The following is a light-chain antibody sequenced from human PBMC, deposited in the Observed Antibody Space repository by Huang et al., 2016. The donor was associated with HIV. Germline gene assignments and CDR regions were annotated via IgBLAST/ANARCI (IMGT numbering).Light chain of an antibody. Sequence: DIQMTQSPSSLSASVGDRVTISCRASQGIANHLAWYQQRPGKAPKLLIYAASALQSGVPSRFSGSGSGTEFALTISSLQPEDVATYFCQKYNSAPQTFGPGTKVEIK. J-gene: IGKJ3*01. CDR1: QGIANH. CDR3: QKYNSAPQT. V-gene: IGKV1-27*01. CDR2: AAS.